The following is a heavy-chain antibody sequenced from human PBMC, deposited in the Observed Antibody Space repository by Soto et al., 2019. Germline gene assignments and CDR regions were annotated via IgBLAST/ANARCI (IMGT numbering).Heavy chain of an antibody. D-gene: IGHD7-27*01. CDR3: ARGPNWGYRFDA. CDR2: LIPLFGTT. J-gene: IGHJ4*02. CDR1: GGTFSGHA. Sequence: QVQLVQSGAEVRKPGSSVKVSCEASGGTFSGHAISWVRQAPGQGPEWMGGLIPLFGTTQHAQRFQGRLTITADKSTTTAYMELTSLRFADTAIYYCARGPNWGYRFDAWGQGTLVTVSS. V-gene: IGHV1-69*06.